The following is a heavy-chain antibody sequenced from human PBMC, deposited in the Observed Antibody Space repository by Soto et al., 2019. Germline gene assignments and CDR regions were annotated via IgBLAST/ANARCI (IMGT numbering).Heavy chain of an antibody. Sequence: GGSLRLSCEASGFTFTLYWMHWVRQAPGKGLVWVSRVNSDGTGTMYADSVKGRFTVSRDNAKNSVFLQMDSLRAEDAGVYFWGRGDPGYGFGKVDLWGQGTLVTVSS. CDR2: VNSDGTGT. D-gene: IGHD5-12*01. V-gene: IGHV3-74*03. CDR3: GRGDPGYGFGKVDL. J-gene: IGHJ5*02. CDR1: GFTFTLYW.